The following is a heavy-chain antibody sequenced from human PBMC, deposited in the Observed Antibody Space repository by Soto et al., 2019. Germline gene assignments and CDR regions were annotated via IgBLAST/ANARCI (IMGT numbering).Heavy chain of an antibody. V-gene: IGHV4-59*01. J-gene: IGHJ6*02. D-gene: IGHD4-17*01. CDR1: GGPTNYSY. CDR2: ISYTGSA. CDR3: ARVNYGDYYYGMDV. Sequence: SATPSLTCTLSGGPTNYSYWTWIGQPPGKGLEWIGYISYTGSANYNASLKSRLTISVDTSKNQFSLKLSSVTAADTALYYCARVNYGDYYYGMDVWGQGTTVTVSS.